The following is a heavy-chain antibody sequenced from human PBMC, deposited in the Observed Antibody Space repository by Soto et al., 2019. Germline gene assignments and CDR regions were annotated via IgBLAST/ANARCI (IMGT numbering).Heavy chain of an antibody. Sequence: QVQLVESGGGVVQPGRSLRLSCAASGFSFTTYGMHWVRQAPGEGLEWVAVIWYDGNNKYYADSVKGRFSISRDTSKNPLYLQMKNLRVADTAVYCGAKDGGGGAVVPDYWGQGTLVTVSS. CDR1: GFSFTTYG. D-gene: IGHD2-21*01. V-gene: IGHV3-33*06. CDR3: AKDGGGGAVVPDY. CDR2: IWYDGNNK. J-gene: IGHJ4*02.